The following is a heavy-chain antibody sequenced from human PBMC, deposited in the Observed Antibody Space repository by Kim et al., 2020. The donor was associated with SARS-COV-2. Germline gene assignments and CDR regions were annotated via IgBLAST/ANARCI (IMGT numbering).Heavy chain of an antibody. CDR3: ASRPAGAWKDFDY. Sequence: GGFLRLSCAASGFTFSTYSMNWVRQAPGKGLEWVSSISTTSSYIYYADSVKGRFTISRDNAKNSLYLQMNSRRAEDAAVYYCASRPAGAWKDFDYWGQGTLVTVSS. D-gene: IGHD2-2*01. CDR1: GFTFSTYS. CDR2: ISTTSSYI. V-gene: IGHV3-21*01. J-gene: IGHJ4*02.